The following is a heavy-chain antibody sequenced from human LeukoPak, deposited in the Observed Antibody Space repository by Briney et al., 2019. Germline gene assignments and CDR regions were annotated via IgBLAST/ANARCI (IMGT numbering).Heavy chain of an antibody. CDR1: GFTFSSYG. D-gene: IGHD5-12*01. CDR3: AKSPAEGGATISYFDY. CDR2: IWYDGSNK. V-gene: IGHV3-33*06. Sequence: GGSLTLSCAASGFTFSSYGMHWVRQAPGKGLEWVAVIWYDGSNKYYAASVKGRFTISRDNSKNTLYLQMNSLRAEDTAVYYCAKSPAEGGATISYFDYWGQGTLVTVSS. J-gene: IGHJ4*02.